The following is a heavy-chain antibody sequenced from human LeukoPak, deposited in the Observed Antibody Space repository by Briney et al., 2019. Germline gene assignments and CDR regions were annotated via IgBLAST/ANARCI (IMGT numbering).Heavy chain of an antibody. CDR3: ARHVWEAVADYDY. D-gene: IGHD6-19*01. CDR2: IYYSGTT. CDR1: GGSISSYY. V-gene: IGHV4-59*08. Sequence: SETLSLTCTVSGGSISSYYWSWIRQPPGKGLEWIGYIYYSGTTNYSPALKSRVTVSVDTSKNQFSLKLSSVTAADTAVYYCARHVWEAVADYDYWGQGTLVTVSS. J-gene: IGHJ4*02.